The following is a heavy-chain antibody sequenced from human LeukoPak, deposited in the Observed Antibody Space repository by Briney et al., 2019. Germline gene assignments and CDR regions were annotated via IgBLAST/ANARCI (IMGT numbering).Heavy chain of an antibody. D-gene: IGHD4-17*01. CDR2: ITDSGDTT. J-gene: IGHJ3*02. CDR3: AKGYADYGADAFDI. CDR1: GFAFSSLA. V-gene: IGHV3-23*01. Sequence: PGGSLRLSCAASGFAFSSLAMGWVRQAPGKGLEWVSVITDSGDTTYYADSVRGRCTISRDNSRNTIYLQMNSLRAEDTAVYYCAKGYADYGADAFDIWGQGTMVTVSS.